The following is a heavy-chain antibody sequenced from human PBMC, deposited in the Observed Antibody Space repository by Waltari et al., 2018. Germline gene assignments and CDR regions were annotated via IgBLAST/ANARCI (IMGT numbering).Heavy chain of an antibody. Sequence: QVQLQESVPGLVKPSETLSLTCAVSGYSISSGYYWGWIRQPPGKGLEWIGSIYHSGSTYYNPSLKRRVTRSVDTSKNQFSLKLSSLRSEDTAVYYCARGSNTDAFDIWGQGTMVTVSS. CDR2: IYHSGST. J-gene: IGHJ3*02. CDR3: ARGSNTDAFDI. CDR1: GYSISSGYY. V-gene: IGHV4-38-2*01.